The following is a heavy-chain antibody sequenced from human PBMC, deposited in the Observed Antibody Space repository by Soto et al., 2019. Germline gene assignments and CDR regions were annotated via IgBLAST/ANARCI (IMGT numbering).Heavy chain of an antibody. CDR1: GVSATSYT. Sequence: SETLSLTCIVSGVSATSYTWSWVRQPANKGLEWIGRVFSSVSATYNPSLKSRVSISMDTAENRISLKLDSVTAADAGVYFCARAGMTTGDTWGPGTLVTVSS. CDR3: ARAGMTTGDT. J-gene: IGHJ4*02. D-gene: IGHD2-21*02. CDR2: VFSSVSA. V-gene: IGHV4-4*07.